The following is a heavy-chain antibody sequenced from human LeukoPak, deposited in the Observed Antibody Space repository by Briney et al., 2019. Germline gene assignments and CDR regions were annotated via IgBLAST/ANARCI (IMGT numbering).Heavy chain of an antibody. V-gene: IGHV1-18*01. CDR2: ISTYNGNS. J-gene: IGHJ3*02. D-gene: IGHD6-19*01. CDR1: GYTFTSYG. Sequence: GASVKVSCKASGYTFTSYGITWVRQAPGQGLEWMGWISTYNGNSNYAQKLQGRVTMTTDTSTNTAYMEVRSLRSDDTAVYYCAREAPVAAGSDAFDIWGQGTMVTVSS. CDR3: AREAPVAAGSDAFDI.